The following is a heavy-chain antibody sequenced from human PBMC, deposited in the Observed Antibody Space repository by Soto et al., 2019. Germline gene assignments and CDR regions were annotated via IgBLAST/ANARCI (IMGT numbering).Heavy chain of an antibody. CDR2: IWYDGSNK. CDR1: GFTFSSYG. D-gene: IGHD4-17*01. CDR3: ARADYGDPRQFDY. V-gene: IGHV3-33*01. Sequence: GGSLRLSCAASGFTFSSYGMHWVRQAPGKGLEWVAVIWYDGSNKYYADSVKGRFTISRDNSKNTLYLQMNSLRAEDTAVYYCARADYGDPRQFDYWGQGTLVTVSS. J-gene: IGHJ4*02.